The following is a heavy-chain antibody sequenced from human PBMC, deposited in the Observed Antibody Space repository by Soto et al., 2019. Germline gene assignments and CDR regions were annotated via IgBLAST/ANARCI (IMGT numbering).Heavy chain of an antibody. CDR2: LYKSGST. Sequence: PSETLSLTWTVSGGSVSSSYWTWIRQPPGKGLEWIGYLYKSGSTNYNPSLKGRVTISVDTSKNQFSLRLSSVTAADTAVYYCAKKYCTSTSCNDAFDIWGQGTMVTVSS. J-gene: IGHJ3*02. D-gene: IGHD2-2*01. CDR3: AKKYCTSTSCNDAFDI. CDR1: GGSVSSSY. V-gene: IGHV4-59*02.